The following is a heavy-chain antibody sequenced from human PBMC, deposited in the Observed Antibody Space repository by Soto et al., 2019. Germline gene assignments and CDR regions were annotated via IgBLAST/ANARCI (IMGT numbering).Heavy chain of an antibody. CDR3: AKAHSINYDILTGYSLYYYMDV. CDR2: ISGSGGST. CDR1: GFTFSSYA. D-gene: IGHD3-9*01. Sequence: GGSLRLSCAASGFTFSSYAMSWVRQAPGKGLEWVSAISGSGGSTYYADSVKGRFTISRDNSKNTLYLQMNSLRAEDTAVYYCAKAHSINYDILTGYSLYYYMDVWGKGTTVTVSS. V-gene: IGHV3-23*01. J-gene: IGHJ6*03.